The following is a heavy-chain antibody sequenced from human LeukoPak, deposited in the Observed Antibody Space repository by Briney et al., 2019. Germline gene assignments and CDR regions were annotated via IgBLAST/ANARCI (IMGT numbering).Heavy chain of an antibody. CDR1: GFTFSTYG. Sequence: GGSLRLSCGASGFTFSTYGMHWVRQAPGKGLEWVAVIWSDGNNKFYADSVKGRFTFSRDNSKNTLYLQMNSLRAEDTAVYYCARDMYESVAAASHWGPYFDYWGQGTLVTVSS. CDR3: ARDMYESVAAASHWGPYFDY. J-gene: IGHJ4*02. V-gene: IGHV3-33*01. D-gene: IGHD6-13*01. CDR2: IWSDGNNK.